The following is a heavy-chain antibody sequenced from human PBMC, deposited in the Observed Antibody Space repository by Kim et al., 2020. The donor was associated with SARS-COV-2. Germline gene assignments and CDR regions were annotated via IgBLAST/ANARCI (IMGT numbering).Heavy chain of an antibody. V-gene: IGHV4-39*01. D-gene: IGHD3-22*01. CDR2: IYYSGST. CDR3: ASWVWGYYDSSGYQPTP. J-gene: IGHJ5*02. Sequence: SETLSLTCTVSGGSISSSSYYWGWIRQPPGKGLEWIGSIYYSGSTYYNPSLKSRVTISVDTSKNQFSLKLSSVTAADTAVYYCASWVWGYYDSSGYQPTPWGQGTLVTVSS. CDR1: GGSISSSSYY.